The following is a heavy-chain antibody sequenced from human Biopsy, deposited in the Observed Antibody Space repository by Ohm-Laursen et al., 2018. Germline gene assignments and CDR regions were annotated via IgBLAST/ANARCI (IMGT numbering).Heavy chain of an antibody. V-gene: IGHV3-9*01. CDR3: AKDLGLNYSDRFLFYYGMDV. Sequence: SLRLSCIASGFTFDDYAMHWVRQVPGKGLEWVSGISWNSDDIGYADSVKGRFTISRDNARNALHLQMNSLRTEDTALYYCAKDLGLNYSDRFLFYYGMDVWGRGTTVTVSS. CDR1: GFTFDDYA. J-gene: IGHJ6*02. D-gene: IGHD4-17*01. CDR2: ISWNSDDI.